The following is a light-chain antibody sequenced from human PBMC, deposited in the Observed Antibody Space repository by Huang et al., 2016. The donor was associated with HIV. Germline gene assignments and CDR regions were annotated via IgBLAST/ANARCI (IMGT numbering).Light chain of an antibody. V-gene: IGKV3-20*01. CDR1: QSVSRSY. CDR2: GAS. Sequence: EIVLTQSPGTLSLSPGERATLSCRASQSVSRSYLAWYQQKPGQAPRLLIYGASSRAIGIPDRFSGSGSGTDFTLTISRLEPEDFAVYYCQQYGSSPWTFGQGTKVEIK. J-gene: IGKJ1*01. CDR3: QQYGSSPWT.